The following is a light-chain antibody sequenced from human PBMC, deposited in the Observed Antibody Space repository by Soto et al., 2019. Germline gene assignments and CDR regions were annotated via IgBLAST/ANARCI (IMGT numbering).Light chain of an antibody. J-gene: IGKJ1*01. CDR2: AAS. CDR3: QQSYSTPWT. V-gene: IGKV1-39*01. CDR1: QSSSSY. Sequence: DIQMTKSPSSLSASAADRVTITCRASQSSSSYLNWYQQKPGKAPKLLIYAASSLQSGVPSRFSGSGSGTDFTLTISSLQPEDFATYYCQQSYSTPWTCGQGTKG.